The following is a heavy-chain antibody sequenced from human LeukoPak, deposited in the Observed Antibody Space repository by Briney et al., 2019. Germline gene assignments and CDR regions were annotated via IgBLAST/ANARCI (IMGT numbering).Heavy chain of an antibody. CDR2: IIPIFGTA. V-gene: IGHV1-69*05. Sequence: SVKVSCKASGGTFSSYAISWVRQAPGQGLEWMGRIIPIFGTANYAQKFQGRVTITTDESTSTAYMELSSLRSEDTAVYYCALTGGYSYTFDYLGQGTLVTVSS. CDR1: GGTFSSYA. J-gene: IGHJ4*02. D-gene: IGHD5-18*01. CDR3: ALTGGYSYTFDY.